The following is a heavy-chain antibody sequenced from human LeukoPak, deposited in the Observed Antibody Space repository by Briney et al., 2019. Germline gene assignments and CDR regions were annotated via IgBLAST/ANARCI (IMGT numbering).Heavy chain of an antibody. Sequence: PGGSLRLSCAASGFTFSRYWMTWVRQAPGTGLEWVANIKQDGSEKNYVDSVKGRFTISRDNAKNSLYLQMNSLRAEDTAVYYCARDTAVAGLNDYWGQGTLVTV. J-gene: IGHJ4*02. CDR3: ARDTAVAGLNDY. CDR2: IKQDGSEK. V-gene: IGHV3-7*01. CDR1: GFTFSRYW. D-gene: IGHD6-19*01.